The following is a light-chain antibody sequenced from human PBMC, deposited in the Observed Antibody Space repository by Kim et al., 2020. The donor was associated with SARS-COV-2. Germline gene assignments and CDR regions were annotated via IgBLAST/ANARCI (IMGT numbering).Light chain of an antibody. CDR3: QAWDSSSHVV. V-gene: IGLV3-1*01. J-gene: IGLJ2*01. CDR1: KLGYKY. Sequence: VSPGQTASITCSGDKLGYKYACWYQQKPGQSPVLVIYQGSKRPSGIPERFSGSNSGNTATLTISGTQAMDEADYYCQAWDSSSHVVFGGGTQLTVL. CDR2: QGS.